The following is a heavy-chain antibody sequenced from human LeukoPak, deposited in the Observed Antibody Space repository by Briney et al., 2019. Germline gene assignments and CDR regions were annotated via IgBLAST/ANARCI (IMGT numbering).Heavy chain of an antibody. J-gene: IGHJ6*03. CDR2: ISGSGGST. CDR3: AKDPSQRSGSYSYYYYYMDV. Sequence: GGTLRLSCAASGFTFSSYGLTWVRQARGKGLEWVSAISGSGGSTYYADSVKGRFTISRDNSKNTLYLQMNSLRAEDTAVYYCAKDPSQRSGSYSYYYYYMDVWGKGTTVTISS. V-gene: IGHV3-23*01. D-gene: IGHD6-19*01. CDR1: GFTFSSYG.